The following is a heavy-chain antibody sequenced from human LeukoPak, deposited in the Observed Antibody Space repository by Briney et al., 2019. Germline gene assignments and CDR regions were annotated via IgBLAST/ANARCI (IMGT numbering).Heavy chain of an antibody. CDR2: ITSTGVST. CDR3: ARARANLVGATLPGCYCGMDV. Sequence: PGGSLRLSCAASGFTFSNYAMNWVRQAPGKGLEYVSAITSTGVSTYYANSVKGRFTVSRDNSKNTLFLQMGSLRPEDMAVYYCARARANLVGATLPGCYCGMDVWGQGTTVTVSS. CDR1: GFTFSNYA. J-gene: IGHJ6*02. V-gene: IGHV3-64*01. D-gene: IGHD1-26*01.